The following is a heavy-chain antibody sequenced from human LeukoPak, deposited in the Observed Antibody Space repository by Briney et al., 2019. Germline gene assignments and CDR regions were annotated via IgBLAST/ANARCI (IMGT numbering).Heavy chain of an antibody. J-gene: IGHJ6*02. V-gene: IGHV1-8*01. D-gene: IGHD4-17*01. CDR3: ARERTTVTTFYYYYYGMDV. CDR2: MNPNSGNT. CDR1: GYTFTSYD. Sequence: PLGSVKVSCTAAGYTFTSYDINWLRQATGQGLEWMGCMNPNSGNTGYAQKFQGRVTMTRNTSMSTAYMELSSLRSEDTAVYYCARERTTVTTFYYYYYGMDVWGQGTTVTVSS.